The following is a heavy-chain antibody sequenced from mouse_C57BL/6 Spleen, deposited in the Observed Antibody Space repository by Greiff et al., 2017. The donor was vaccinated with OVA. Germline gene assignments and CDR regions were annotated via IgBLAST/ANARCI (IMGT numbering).Heavy chain of an antibody. CDR3: TRYYYGSSSYYYAMDY. D-gene: IGHD1-1*01. V-gene: IGHV6-6*01. Sequence: EVKLVESGGGLVQPGGSMKLSCAASGFTFSDAWMDRVRQSPEKGLEWVAEIRNKANNHATYYAESVKGRFTISRDDSKSSVYLQMNSLRAEDTGIYYCTRYYYGSSSYYYAMDYWGQGTSVTVSS. J-gene: IGHJ4*01. CDR2: IRNKANNHAT. CDR1: GFTFSDAW.